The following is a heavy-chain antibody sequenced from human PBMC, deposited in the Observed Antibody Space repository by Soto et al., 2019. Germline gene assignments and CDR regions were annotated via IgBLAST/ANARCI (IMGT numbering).Heavy chain of an antibody. CDR3: TRDPAPSGWFDY. CDR1: GFTFSSYW. D-gene: IGHD6-19*01. V-gene: IGHV3-74*01. Sequence: PGGSLRLSCAASGFTFSSYWMPWVRQAPGKGLVWVSRINSDGSSTSYADSGRGRFTISRDNAKSTLYLQMNSLRGEDTAVYYCTRDPAPSGWFDYWGQGTLVTVSS. CDR2: INSDGSST. J-gene: IGHJ5*01.